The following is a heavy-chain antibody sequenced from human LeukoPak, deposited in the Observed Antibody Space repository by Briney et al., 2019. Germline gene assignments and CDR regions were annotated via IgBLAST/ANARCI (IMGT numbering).Heavy chain of an antibody. D-gene: IGHD3-10*01. V-gene: IGHV3-7*03. Sequence: GGSLRLSCATSGFMFSNYWMTWVRQAPGKGLEWVANIKQDGSAKHYMDSVKGRFTISRDNAKNSLYLQMNSLRAEDTAVYYCARDPMVRGVIGAFDIWGQGTMVTVSS. CDR3: ARDPMVRGVIGAFDI. CDR2: IKQDGSAK. CDR1: GFMFSNYW. J-gene: IGHJ3*02.